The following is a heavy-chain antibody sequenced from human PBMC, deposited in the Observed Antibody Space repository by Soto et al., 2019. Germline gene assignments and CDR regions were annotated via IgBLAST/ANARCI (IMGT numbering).Heavy chain of an antibody. CDR2: IYSGGST. Sequence: PGGSLRLSCAASGFTVSSNYMNWVRQAPGKGLEWVSIIYSGGSTYYADSVKGRFTISRDNSKNTLYLQMNSLRAEDTAVYYCARDLRAATGPTDLYYYYYYYMDVWGKWTTVTVSS. D-gene: IGHD6-13*01. V-gene: IGHV3-66*01. CDR3: ARDLRAATGPTDLYYYYYYYMDV. J-gene: IGHJ6*03. CDR1: GFTVSSNY.